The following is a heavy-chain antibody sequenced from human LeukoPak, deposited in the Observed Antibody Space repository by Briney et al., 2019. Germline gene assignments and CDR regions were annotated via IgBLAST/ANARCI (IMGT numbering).Heavy chain of an antibody. CDR1: ADSLSSGGHY. Sequence: PSETLSLTCTVSADSLSSGGHYWAWIRQFPGKGLESIGFIHHRGGSRHNPSLKDRVAISVDTSRKQFALKLSSVTAADTAMYYCARGGNRFGGFYFDYWGQGIQVIVSS. J-gene: IGHJ4*02. CDR3: ARGGNRFGGFYFDY. V-gene: IGHV4-31*03. CDR2: IHHRGGS. D-gene: IGHD3-10*01.